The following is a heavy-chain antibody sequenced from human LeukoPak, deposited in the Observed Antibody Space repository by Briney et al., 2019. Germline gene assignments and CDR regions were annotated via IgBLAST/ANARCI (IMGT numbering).Heavy chain of an antibody. D-gene: IGHD2-2*01. CDR3: AVSYAKGYYYYMDV. CDR2: IFPGDSDT. CDR1: GYSYTSYW. V-gene: IGHV5-51*01. J-gene: IGHJ6*03. Sequence: GESLKISCKGSGYSYTSYWIAWVRQMPGKGLEWMGIIFPGDSDTRYSPSFQGQVTISADKSISTAYLQWRSLKASDTAMYYCAVSYAKGYYYYMDVWGKGTTVTVSS.